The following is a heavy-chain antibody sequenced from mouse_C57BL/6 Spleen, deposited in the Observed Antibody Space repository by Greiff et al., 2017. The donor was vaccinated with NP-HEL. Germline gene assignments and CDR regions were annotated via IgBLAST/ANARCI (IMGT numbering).Heavy chain of an antibody. CDR3: ARDGYYSFAY. Sequence: VQLQQSGPELVKPGASVKISCKASGYTFSSSWMNWVKQRPGKGLEWIGRIYPGDGDTNYNGKFRGKATLTADKSSSTAYMQLSSLTSGDSAVYFWARDGYYSFAYWGQGTLVTVSA. V-gene: IGHV1-82*01. J-gene: IGHJ3*01. D-gene: IGHD2-3*01. CDR2: IYPGDGDT. CDR1: GYTFSSSW.